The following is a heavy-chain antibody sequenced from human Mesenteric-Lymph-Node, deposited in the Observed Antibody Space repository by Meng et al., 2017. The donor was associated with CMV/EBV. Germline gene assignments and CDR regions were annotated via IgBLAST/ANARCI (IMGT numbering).Heavy chain of an antibody. CDR2: ISSSSSYI. V-gene: IGHV3-21*01. Sequence: GGSLRLSCAASGFTFSSYSMNWVRQAPGKGLEWVSSISSSSSYIYYADSVKGRFTISRDNAKNSLYLQMNSLRAEDTAVYYCARDVTGSLEWLLPYYFDYWGQGTLVTVSS. CDR3: ARDVTGSLEWLLPYYFDY. J-gene: IGHJ4*02. CDR1: GFTFSSYS. D-gene: IGHD3-3*01.